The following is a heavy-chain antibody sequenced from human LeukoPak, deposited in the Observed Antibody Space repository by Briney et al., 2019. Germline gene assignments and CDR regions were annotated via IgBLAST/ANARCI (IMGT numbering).Heavy chain of an antibody. J-gene: IGHJ5*02. CDR2: IIPIFGTA. CDR1: GGTFSSYA. V-gene: IGHV1-69*01. CDR3: ARDIPRPRGFDP. Sequence: SVKVSCKASGGTFSSYAISWVRQAPGQGLEWMGGIIPIFGTANYAQKFQGRVAITADESTSTAYMELSSLRSEDTAVYYCARDIPRPRGFDPWGQGTLVTVSS.